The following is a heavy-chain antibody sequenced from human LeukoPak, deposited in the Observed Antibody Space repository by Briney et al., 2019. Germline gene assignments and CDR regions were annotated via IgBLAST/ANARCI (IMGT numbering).Heavy chain of an antibody. J-gene: IGHJ4*02. CDR2: IKQDGSET. Sequence: GGSLRFSCAASGFTFSSYWMSWVRQAPGKGLEWLANIKQDGSETYYVDSVKGRFTSSRDNTKNSLYLQMNSLRVEDTAVYYCARGPFVVIAYWGQGTLVTVSS. CDR3: ARGPFVVIAY. V-gene: IGHV3-7*01. D-gene: IGHD2-21*01. CDR1: GFTFSSYW.